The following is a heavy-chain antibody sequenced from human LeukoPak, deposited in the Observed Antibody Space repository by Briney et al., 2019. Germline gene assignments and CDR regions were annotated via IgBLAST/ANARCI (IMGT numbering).Heavy chain of an antibody. V-gene: IGHV3-21*01. CDR3: ARVNSGYDLDY. Sequence: GGSLRLSCAASGFTFTTYDMSWVRQAPGKGLEWVSSISSSSSYIYYADSVKGRFTISRDNAKNSLYLQMNSLRAEDTAVYYCARVNSGYDLDYWGQGTLVTVSS. CDR1: GFTFTTYD. CDR2: ISSSSSYI. D-gene: IGHD5-12*01. J-gene: IGHJ4*02.